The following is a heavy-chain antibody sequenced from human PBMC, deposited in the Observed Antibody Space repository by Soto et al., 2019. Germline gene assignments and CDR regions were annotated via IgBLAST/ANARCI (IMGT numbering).Heavy chain of an antibody. CDR2: IIPIFGTA. CDR3: AREETAWPLAYGLDV. J-gene: IGHJ6*02. Sequence: SVKVSCKASGGTFRSYAISWLRQAPGQGLEWMGGIIPIFGTANYAQKFQGRVTITADESTSTAYMELSSLRAEDTGVYYCAREETAWPLAYGLDVWGQGTTVTVSS. CDR1: GGTFRSYA. V-gene: IGHV1-69*13. D-gene: IGHD2-21*02.